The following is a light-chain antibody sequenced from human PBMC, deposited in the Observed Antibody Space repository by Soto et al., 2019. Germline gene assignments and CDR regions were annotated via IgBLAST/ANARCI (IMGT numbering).Light chain of an antibody. J-gene: IGLJ2*01. V-gene: IGLV2-14*03. CDR2: DVT. Sequence: QSVLTQPASVSGSPGQSITISCTGTTSDIGAYNYVSWYQHHPGKAPKLLIYDVTDRPSGVSDRFSGSKSGNTASLTISGLQAEHEADYFCSSYTTINTVVLFGGGPKVTVL. CDR3: SSYTTINTVVL. CDR1: TSDIGAYNY.